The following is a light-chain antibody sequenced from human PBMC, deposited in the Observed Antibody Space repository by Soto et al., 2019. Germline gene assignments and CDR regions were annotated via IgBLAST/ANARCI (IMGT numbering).Light chain of an antibody. CDR1: QSISSY. CDR3: QQSYSTPLT. Sequence: DIQMTQSPSSLSASLGDIVTITCRASQSISSYLNWYQQKPRKAPKLLIYAASSLQSGVPSRFSGSGSGTDFTLTISSLQPEDFATYYCQQSYSTPLTFGGGTKVDIK. CDR2: AAS. V-gene: IGKV1-39*01. J-gene: IGKJ4*01.